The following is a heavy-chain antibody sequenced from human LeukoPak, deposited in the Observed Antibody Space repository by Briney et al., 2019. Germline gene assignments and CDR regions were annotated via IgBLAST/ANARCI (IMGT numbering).Heavy chain of an antibody. CDR2: IYWDDDK. D-gene: IGHD3-22*01. CDR1: GFSLSPSGVG. V-gene: IGHV2-5*02. J-gene: IGHJ4*02. CDR3: AHIGYYYDSSGYGFLDY. Sequence: ESGPTLMNPTKTLTLTCTFSGFSLSPSGVGVGWIRQPPGKALEWLALIYWDDDKRYSPSLKSRLTITKDTSKNQVVLTMTNMDPIDTATYYCAHIGYYYDSSGYGFLDYWGQGTLVTVSS.